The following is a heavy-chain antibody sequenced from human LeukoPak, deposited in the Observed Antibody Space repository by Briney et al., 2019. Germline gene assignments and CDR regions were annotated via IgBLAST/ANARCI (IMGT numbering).Heavy chain of an antibody. CDR3: AKRGSGWYEFDF. CDR2: ITATGSRT. Sequence: PGGSLRLSCTASGLTFGSYTMSWVRQAPGKGLKWVSGITATGSRTYYADSVKGRFIIFRDNSKNTLSLQMNSLRAEDTAVYYCAKRGSGWYEFDFWGQGTLVTVSS. J-gene: IGHJ4*02. D-gene: IGHD6-19*01. CDR1: GLTFGSYT. V-gene: IGHV3-23*01.